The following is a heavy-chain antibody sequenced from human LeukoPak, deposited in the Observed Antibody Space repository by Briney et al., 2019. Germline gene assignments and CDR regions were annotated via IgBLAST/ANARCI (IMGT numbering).Heavy chain of an antibody. CDR2: ISYGGST. V-gene: IGHV4-59*01. CDR1: GGSISCYY. J-gene: IGHJ3*01. CDR3: ARGIFGMVLNAFDL. D-gene: IGHD3-3*01. Sequence: SETLSLTCTVSGGSISCYYWTWIRQPPGRGLAWVGYISYGGSTNYNPSLKSRVTISVDTSTNQFSLKLSSVTAADTAVYYCARGIFGMVLNAFDLWGRGTMVTASS.